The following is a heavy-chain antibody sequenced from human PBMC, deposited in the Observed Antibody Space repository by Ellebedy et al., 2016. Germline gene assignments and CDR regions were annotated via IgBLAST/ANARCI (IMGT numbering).Heavy chain of an antibody. J-gene: IGHJ4*02. CDR1: GFTFGAYR. V-gene: IGHV3-7*01. Sequence: GGSLRLSCVVSGFTFGAYRMSWVRQAPGKGLEWVANIKQDGTKTYHVDSVKGRFTISRDNARSLLYLQMNSLRVEDTAVYYCASLEGRQRYNDWGQGTLVTVST. CDR3: ASLEGRQRYND. D-gene: IGHD3-9*01. CDR2: IKQDGTKT.